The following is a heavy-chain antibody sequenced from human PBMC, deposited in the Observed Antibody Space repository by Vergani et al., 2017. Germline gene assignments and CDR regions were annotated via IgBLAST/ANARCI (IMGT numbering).Heavy chain of an antibody. CDR2: IYTSGST. Sequence: QVQLQESGPGLVKPSETLSLTCTVSGGSISSYYWSWIRQPAGKGLEWIGRIYTSGSTNYNPSLKSRVTMSVDTSKNQFSLKLSSVTAADTAVYYCARGGVVVVAATPGWFDPWGQGTLVTVSS. D-gene: IGHD2-15*01. V-gene: IGHV4-4*07. J-gene: IGHJ5*02. CDR3: ARGGVVVVAATPGWFDP. CDR1: GGSISSYY.